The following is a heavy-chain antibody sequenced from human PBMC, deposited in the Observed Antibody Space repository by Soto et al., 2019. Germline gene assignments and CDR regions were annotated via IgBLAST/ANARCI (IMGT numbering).Heavy chain of an antibody. V-gene: IGHV3-23*01. CDR3: ASFYYYDSSGYFNHDY. J-gene: IGHJ4*02. D-gene: IGHD3-22*01. CDR2: ISGSGGST. CDR1: GFTFSSYA. Sequence: GGSLRLSCAASGFTFSSYAMSWVRQAPGKGLEWVSAISGSGGSTYYADSGKGRFNISRDNSKNTPYLQMNSLRAEDTAVYYCASFYYYDSSGYFNHDYWGQGTLVTVSS.